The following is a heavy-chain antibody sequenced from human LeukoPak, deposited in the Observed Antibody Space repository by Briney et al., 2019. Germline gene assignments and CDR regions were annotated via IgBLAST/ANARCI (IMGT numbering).Heavy chain of an antibody. V-gene: IGHV3-23*01. CDR2: ISGSGGST. J-gene: IGHJ4*02. CDR1: GFTFSSYA. CDR3: ARDLVGAIDY. Sequence: GGSLRLSCAASGFTFSSYAMTRVRQAPGKGLEWVSGISGSGGSTYYADSVKGRFTASRDNSKNTLYLQMNSLRAEDTAVYYCARDLVGAIDYWGQGTLVTVSS. D-gene: IGHD1-26*01.